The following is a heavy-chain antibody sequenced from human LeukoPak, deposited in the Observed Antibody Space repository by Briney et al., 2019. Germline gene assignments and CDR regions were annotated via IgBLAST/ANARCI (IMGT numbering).Heavy chain of an antibody. D-gene: IGHD6-19*01. CDR1: GDSISSDY. CDR2: IRYSGST. Sequence: SETLSLTCTVSGDSISSDYWSWLRQPPGKGLEWIAYIRYSGSTNYNPSLKSRVTISGDTSNNRFSLRLTSVTPADTAVYYCAKGAGWYEYWGQGTLVTISS. J-gene: IGHJ4*02. V-gene: IGHV4-59*01. CDR3: AKGAGWYEY.